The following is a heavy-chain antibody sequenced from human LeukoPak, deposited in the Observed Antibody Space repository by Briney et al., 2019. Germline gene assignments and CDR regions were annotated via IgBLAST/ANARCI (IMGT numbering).Heavy chain of an antibody. CDR1: GYTFTSYG. V-gene: IGHV1-18*01. Sequence: GASVKVSRRASGYTFTSYGISLVRQAPGQGLELMGWISAYNGNTNYAQKLQGRVTMTTDKSTSTAYMELRSLRSDDTAVYYCARVRIAARVGDYWGQGTLVTVSS. CDR2: ISAYNGNT. D-gene: IGHD6-6*01. J-gene: IGHJ4*02. CDR3: ARVRIAARVGDY.